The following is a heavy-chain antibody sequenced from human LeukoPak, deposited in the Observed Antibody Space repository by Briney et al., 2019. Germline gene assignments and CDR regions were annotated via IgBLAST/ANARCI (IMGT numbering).Heavy chain of an antibody. V-gene: IGHV3-30-3*01. Sequence: GRSLRLSCAASGFTFSSYAMHWVRQAPGKGLEWVAVISYDGSNKYYADSVKGRFTISRDNSKNTLYLQMNSLRAEDTAVYYCARDSNDFWSGYLYYFDYWGQGTLVTVSS. J-gene: IGHJ4*02. CDR1: GFTFSSYA. D-gene: IGHD3-3*01. CDR2: ISYDGSNK. CDR3: ARDSNDFWSGYLYYFDY.